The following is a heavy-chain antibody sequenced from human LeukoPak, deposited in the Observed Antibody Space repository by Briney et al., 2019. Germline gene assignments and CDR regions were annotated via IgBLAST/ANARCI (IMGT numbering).Heavy chain of an antibody. CDR1: GGSFSGYY. D-gene: IGHD4-11*01. CDR2: INHSGST. Sequence: SETLSLTCAVYGGSFSGYYWSWIRQPPGKGLEWIGEINHSGSTNYNPSLKSRVTISVDTSKNQFSLKLSSVTAADTAVYYCARGVQFRYYYYYMDVWGKGTTVTVSS. CDR3: ARGVQFRYYYYYMDV. V-gene: IGHV4-34*01. J-gene: IGHJ6*03.